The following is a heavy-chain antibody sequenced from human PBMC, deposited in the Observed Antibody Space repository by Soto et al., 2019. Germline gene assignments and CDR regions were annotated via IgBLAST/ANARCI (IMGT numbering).Heavy chain of an antibody. V-gene: IGHV1-2*02. J-gene: IGHJ6*02. CDR3: AKGGAIVAAGTRVYLYNAMDV. D-gene: IGHD1-26*01. CDR2: TNPNSGDT. CDR1: GYTFTGYY. Sequence: ASVKVFCKASGYTFTGYYVHWVRQAPGQGLEWMGWTNPNSGDTYLAQRFQGRVTMNRDTSIGTAYMELRGLTSDDTAEYYCAKGGAIVAAGTRVYLYNAMDVWGQGTTVTVSS.